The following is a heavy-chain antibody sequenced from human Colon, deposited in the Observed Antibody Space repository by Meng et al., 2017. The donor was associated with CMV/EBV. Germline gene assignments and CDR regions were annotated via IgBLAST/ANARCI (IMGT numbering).Heavy chain of an antibody. CDR3: AKDAYGSWSHFDY. V-gene: IGHV3-43*01. CDR1: EFAFDAFS. D-gene: IGHD3-10*01. CDR2: INWDGGKT. Sequence: GYEFAFDAFSMHWIRQAPGKGLEWVALINWDGGKTYYGDSVKGRFTISRDNSKKSLYLQMHSLRPEDTAIYYCAKDAYGSWSHFDYWGQGTLVTVSS. J-gene: IGHJ4*02.